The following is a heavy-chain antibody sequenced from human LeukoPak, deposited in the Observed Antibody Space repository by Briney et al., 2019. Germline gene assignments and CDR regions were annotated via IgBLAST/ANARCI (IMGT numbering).Heavy chain of an antibody. J-gene: IGHJ6*03. V-gene: IGHV1-2*02. CDR1: GYTFTGYY. Sequence: ASVKVSCKASGYTFTGYYMHWVRQAPGQGLEWMGWINPNSGGTNYAQKFQGRVTMTRDTSISTAYMELSRLRSDDTAVYYCARDQSPNTAMVPDYYYYMDVWGKGTTVTVSS. CDR2: INPNSGGT. D-gene: IGHD5-18*01. CDR3: ARDQSPNTAMVPDYYYYMDV.